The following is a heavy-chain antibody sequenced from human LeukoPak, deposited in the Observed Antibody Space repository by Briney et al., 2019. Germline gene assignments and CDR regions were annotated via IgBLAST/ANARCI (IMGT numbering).Heavy chain of an antibody. J-gene: IGHJ4*02. D-gene: IGHD3-22*01. CDR1: GFTFSSYG. CDR2: ISYDGSNK. V-gene: IGHV3-30*18. CDR3: AKEGLYDSSALDY. Sequence: PGGSLRLSCAASGFTFSSYGMHWVRQAPGKGLEWVAVISYDGSNKYYADSVKGRFSISRDNSKNTLYLQMDSLRAEDTAVYYCAKEGLYDSSALDYWGQGTLVTVSS.